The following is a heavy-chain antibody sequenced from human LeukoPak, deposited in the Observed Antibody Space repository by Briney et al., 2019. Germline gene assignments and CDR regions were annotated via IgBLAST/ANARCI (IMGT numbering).Heavy chain of an antibody. V-gene: IGHV4-34*01. CDR3: ARGHLYGVLDY. J-gene: IGHJ4*02. D-gene: IGHD4-17*01. CDR1: GGSFSGYY. Sequence: PSETLSLTCAVYGGSFSGYYWSWIRQPPGKGLEWIGEINHSGSTNYNPSLKSRVTISVDTSKNQFSLKLSSVTAADTAVYYCARGHLYGVLDYWGQGTLVTVSS. CDR2: INHSGST.